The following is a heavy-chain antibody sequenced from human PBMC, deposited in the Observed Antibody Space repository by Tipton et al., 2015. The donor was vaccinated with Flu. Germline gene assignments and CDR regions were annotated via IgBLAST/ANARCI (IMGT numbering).Heavy chain of an antibody. Sequence: EASGFTLSNYWMTWVRQAPGKGLEWVANINQDGSQKHYVDSVKGRFTISRDNLVNSMYLQMNSLRVEDTAVYYCVRAIYNSDNYSGQGTLVTVSS. D-gene: IGHD1-14*01. CDR2: INQDGSQK. CDR1: GFTLSNYW. CDR3: VRAIYNSDNY. J-gene: IGHJ4*02. V-gene: IGHV3-7*01.